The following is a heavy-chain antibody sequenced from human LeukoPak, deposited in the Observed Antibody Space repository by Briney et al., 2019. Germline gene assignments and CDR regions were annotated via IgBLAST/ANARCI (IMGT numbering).Heavy chain of an antibody. J-gene: IGHJ5*02. CDR2: ISGSGGST. CDR1: GFTFSSYA. CDR3: AKDLSPPRYCSGGSCYGPWFDP. D-gene: IGHD2-15*01. Sequence: GGSLRLSCAASGFTFSSYAMSWVRQAPGKGLEWVSAISGSGGSTYYADSVKGRLTISRDNSKNTLYLQMNSLRAEDTAVYYCAKDLSPPRYCSGGSCYGPWFDPWGQGTLVTVSS. V-gene: IGHV3-23*01.